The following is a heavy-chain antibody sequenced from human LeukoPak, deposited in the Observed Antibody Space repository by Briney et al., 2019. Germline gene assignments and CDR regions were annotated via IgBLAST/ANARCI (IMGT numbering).Heavy chain of an antibody. CDR3: ARAQNYGYGDYWFGY. CDR2: ISSSGSTI. CDR1: GFTFSDYY. J-gene: IGHJ4*02. D-gene: IGHD4-17*01. Sequence: PGGSLRLSCAASGFTFSDYYMSWIRQAPGKGLEWVSYISSSGSTIYYADSVKGRFTISRDNAKNSLYLQMNSLRAEDTAVYYCARAQNYGYGDYWFGYWGQGTLVTVSS. V-gene: IGHV3-11*04.